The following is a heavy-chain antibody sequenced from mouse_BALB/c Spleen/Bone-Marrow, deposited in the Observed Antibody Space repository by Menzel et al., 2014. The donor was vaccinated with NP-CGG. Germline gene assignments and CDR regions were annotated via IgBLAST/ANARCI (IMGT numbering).Heavy chain of an antibody. CDR1: GFTFSDFY. CDR2: RRDKANDYTT. V-gene: IGHV7-1*02. CDR3: ARGTVNYFDY. D-gene: IGHD1-1*01. J-gene: IGHJ2*01. Sequence: EVKLVESGGGLVQPGGSLRLSCATSGFTFSDFYMEWVRQPPGKRLEWIAARRDKANDYTTEYSASVKGRFIVSRDTSQSILYLHMNALRAEDTAIYYCARGTVNYFDYWGQGTTLTVSS.